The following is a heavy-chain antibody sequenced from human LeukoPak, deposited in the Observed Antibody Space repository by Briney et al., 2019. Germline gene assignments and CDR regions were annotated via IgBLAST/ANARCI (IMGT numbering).Heavy chain of an antibody. D-gene: IGHD6-19*01. V-gene: IGHV1-8*01. Sequence: GASVNVSCKASGYTFTSYDLNWVRQATGQGLEWMGGMNPNNGNTGYSQKFQGRFTMTRDTSMTTAYMELSSLTSEDTAVYYCARGGLVAGPYYFDYWGQGTLVTVSS. CDR3: ARGGLVAGPYYFDY. J-gene: IGHJ4*02. CDR1: GYTFTSYD. CDR2: MNPNNGNT.